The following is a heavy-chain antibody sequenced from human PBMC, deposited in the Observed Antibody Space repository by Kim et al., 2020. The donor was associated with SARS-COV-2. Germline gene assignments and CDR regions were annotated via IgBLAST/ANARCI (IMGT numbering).Heavy chain of an antibody. CDR1: GGSISSSSYY. J-gene: IGHJ6*02. Sequence: SETLSLTCTVSGGSISSSSYYWGWIRQPPGKGLEWIGSIYYSGSTYYNPSLRSRVTISVDTSKNQFSLKLSSVTAADTAVYYCASCYVLLWFGHLSVWGQETRVTLSS. D-gene: IGHD3-10*01. CDR2: IYYSGST. CDR3: ASCYVLLWFGHLSV. V-gene: IGHV4-39*01.